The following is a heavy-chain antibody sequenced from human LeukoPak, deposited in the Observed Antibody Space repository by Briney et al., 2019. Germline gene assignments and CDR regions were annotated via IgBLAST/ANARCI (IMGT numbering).Heavy chain of an antibody. CDR1: GYTLTELS. CDR3: ATTNPTYYDFPNWFDP. CDR2: FDPEDGET. D-gene: IGHD3-3*01. J-gene: IGHJ5*02. V-gene: IGHV1-24*01. Sequence: ASVKVSCKVSGYTLTELSMHWVRQAPGKGLEWMGGFDPEDGETIYAQKFQGRVTMTEDTSTDTAYMELSSLRSEDTAVYYCATTNPTYYDFPNWFDPWGQGTLVTVSS.